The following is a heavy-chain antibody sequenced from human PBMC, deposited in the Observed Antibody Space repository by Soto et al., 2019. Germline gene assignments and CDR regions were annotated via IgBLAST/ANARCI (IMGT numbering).Heavy chain of an antibody. D-gene: IGHD6-13*01. CDR1: GFTFSSYG. Sequence: GGALRLSCAASGFTFSSYGMHWVRQAPGKGLEWVAVISYDGSNKYYADSVKGRFTISRDNSKNTLYLQMNSLRAEDTAVYYCAKAHRGAAAGSDYWGQGTLVTVPQ. J-gene: IGHJ4*02. V-gene: IGHV3-30*18. CDR2: ISYDGSNK. CDR3: AKAHRGAAAGSDY.